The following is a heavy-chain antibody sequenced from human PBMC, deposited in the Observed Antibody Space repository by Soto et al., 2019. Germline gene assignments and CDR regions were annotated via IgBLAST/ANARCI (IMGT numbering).Heavy chain of an antibody. CDR1: GGSISSYY. CDR3: ARFSGGSDILTGYHGGTCDAGGMDV. Sequence: QVQLQESGPGLVKPSETLSLTCTVSGGSISSYYWSWLRQPTGQGLEWIGYIYYSVSTNYNPSIKSRVTVAVDKSKNQFSVKLSSVTAADTDVYYCARFSGGSDILTGYHGGTCDAGGMDVWGQGTTVTVSS. J-gene: IGHJ6*02. CDR2: IYYSVST. V-gene: IGHV4-59*01. D-gene: IGHD3-9*01.